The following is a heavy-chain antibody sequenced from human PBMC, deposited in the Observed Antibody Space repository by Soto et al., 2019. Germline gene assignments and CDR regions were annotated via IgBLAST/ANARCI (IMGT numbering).Heavy chain of an antibody. Sequence: GGSLRLSCAASGFIFSSFAMHWVRQAPGKGLEWVAVIWYDGGNKYYADSVRGRFTISRDNSKNTLYLQMYSLRAEDTAVYFCVNDRWLGNWDHATLVTGSS. V-gene: IGHV3-33*06. J-gene: IGHJ4*01. D-gene: IGHD5-12*01. CDR3: VNDRWLGN. CDR2: IWYDGGNK. CDR1: GFIFSSFA.